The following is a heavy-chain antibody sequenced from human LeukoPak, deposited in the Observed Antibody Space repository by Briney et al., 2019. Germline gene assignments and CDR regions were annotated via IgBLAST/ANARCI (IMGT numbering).Heavy chain of an antibody. CDR3: ARRRHYYDSSGYYPIDY. CDR2: IYYSGST. D-gene: IGHD3-22*01. J-gene: IGHJ4*02. V-gene: IGHV4-39*01. CDR1: GGSISSSSYY. Sequence: PSETLSLTCTVSGGSISSSSYYWGWIRQPPGKGLEWIGSIYYSGSTYYNPSLKSRVTISVDTSKNQFSLKLSSVTAADTAVYYCARRRHYYDSSGYYPIDYWGQGTLVTVSS.